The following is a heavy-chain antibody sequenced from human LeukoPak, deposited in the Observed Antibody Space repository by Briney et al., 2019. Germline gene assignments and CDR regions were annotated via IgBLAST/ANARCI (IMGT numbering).Heavy chain of an antibody. J-gene: IGHJ4*02. CDR1: GFTFSSYS. CDR2: ISSSSSYI. D-gene: IGHD3-22*01. CDR3: ARKKTYYDSSGYYFDY. Sequence: GGSLRLSCAASGFTFSSYSMNWVRQAPGKGLEWVSSISSSSSYIYYADSVKGRFTISRDNAKNSLYLQMNSLRDEDTAVYYCARKKTYYDSSGYYFDYWGQGTLVTVSS. V-gene: IGHV3-21*01.